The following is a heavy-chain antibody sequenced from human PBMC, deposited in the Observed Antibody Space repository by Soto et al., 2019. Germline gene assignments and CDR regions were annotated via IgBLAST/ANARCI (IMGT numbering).Heavy chain of an antibody. CDR1: GFSLSGSGMR. CDR2: IDWEDTK. J-gene: IGHJ6*02. CDR3: ARAFYGMDV. Sequence: SGPTLVNPTHTLTLTCTVSGFSLSGSGMRVNWIRQPPGKALEWLARIDWEDTKLYSTSLKTRLTISKDTAKNQVVLKMTNVHPADTGTYYCARAFYGMDVWGQGTTVTVSS. V-gene: IGHV2-70*04.